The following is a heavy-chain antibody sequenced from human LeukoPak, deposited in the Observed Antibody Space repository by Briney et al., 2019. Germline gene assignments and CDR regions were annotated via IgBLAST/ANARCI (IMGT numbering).Heavy chain of an antibody. Sequence: PGGSLRLSCAASGFTFDNYVMAWFRQAPGKGLEWVSTISALFPNTYSADSVKGRFTISRDNSKSTLYLQMNSLRAEDTAVYYCAKDGGPTILTPGGMDVWGQGTTVTVSS. CDR2: ISALFPNT. V-gene: IGHV3-23*01. J-gene: IGHJ6*02. CDR1: GFTFDNYV. D-gene: IGHD3-9*01. CDR3: AKDGGPTILTPGGMDV.